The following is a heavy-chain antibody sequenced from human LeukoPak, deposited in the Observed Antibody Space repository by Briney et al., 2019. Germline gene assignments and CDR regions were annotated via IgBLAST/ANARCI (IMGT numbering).Heavy chain of an antibody. D-gene: IGHD1-26*01. Sequence: ASVKVSCKASGYTFTGYFMHWVRQAPGQGLEWMGWIDPNSGGTNYAQNFRGRVTMIRDTSISTAYMELSRLTSDDTAVYYCARVRVTGSFGLDLGHWGQGTLVTVSS. V-gene: IGHV1-2*02. CDR3: ARVRVTGSFGLDLGH. CDR1: GYTFTGYF. J-gene: IGHJ4*02. CDR2: IDPNSGGT.